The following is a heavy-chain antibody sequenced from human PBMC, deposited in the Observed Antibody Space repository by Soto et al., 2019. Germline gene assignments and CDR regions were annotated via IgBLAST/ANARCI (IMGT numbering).Heavy chain of an antibody. CDR3: TTNDAFDI. J-gene: IGHJ3*02. V-gene: IGHV3-15*01. CDR1: GFTFSNVW. CDR2: IKNKIDGWTT. Sequence: EVQLVESGGGLVKPGGSLRLSCAASGFTFSNVWMSWVRQAPGKGLEWVGRIKNKIDGWTTDYAAPVKGRFTISRDDSKNTVYLQMTSLKSEDTAVYYCTTNDAFDIWGQGTMVTVSS.